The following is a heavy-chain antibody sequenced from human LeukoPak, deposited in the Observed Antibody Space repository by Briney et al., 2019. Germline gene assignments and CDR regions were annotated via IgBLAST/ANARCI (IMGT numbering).Heavy chain of an antibody. CDR3: ARVHILTGYYNALDY. CDR2: INWNGGST. J-gene: IGHJ4*02. CDR1: GFTFDDYG. Sequence: GGSLRLSCAASGFTFDDYGMSWVRQAPGKGLEWVSGINWNGGSTGYADSVKGRFTISRDNAKNSLYLQMNSLRAEDTAVYYCARVHILTGYYNALDYWGQGTLVTVSS. V-gene: IGHV3-20*04. D-gene: IGHD3-9*01.